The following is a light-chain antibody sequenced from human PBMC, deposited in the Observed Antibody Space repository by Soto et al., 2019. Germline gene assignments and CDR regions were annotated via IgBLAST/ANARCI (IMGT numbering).Light chain of an antibody. CDR1: SSDIGAYNY. J-gene: IGLJ2*01. CDR2: EVS. Sequence: QSVLTQPASVSGSPGQSITISCSGTSSDIGAYNYVSWYQQHPGKAPKLIIYEVSNRPSGVSNRFSGSKSGNTASLTISGLQAEDEADCFCSSYTSSSTPVVFGGGTKLTVL. V-gene: IGLV2-14*01. CDR3: SSYTSSSTPVV.